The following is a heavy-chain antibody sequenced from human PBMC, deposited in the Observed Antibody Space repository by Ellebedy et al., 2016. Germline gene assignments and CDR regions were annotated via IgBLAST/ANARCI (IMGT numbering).Heavy chain of an antibody. CDR1: AGSFSGYY. CDR3: ARVSYYYYGMDV. J-gene: IGHJ6*02. Sequence: SETLSLTXAVNAGSFSGYYWNWVRQPPGKGLEWIGEIKDSGSTNYNPSLRSRVTMSVDTSKNQFSLKVSSVTAADTAVYYCARVSYYYYGMDVWGQGTTVTVSS. V-gene: IGHV4-34*01. CDR2: IKDSGST.